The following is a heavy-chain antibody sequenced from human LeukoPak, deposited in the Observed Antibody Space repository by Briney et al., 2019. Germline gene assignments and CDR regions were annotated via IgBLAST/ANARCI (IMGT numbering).Heavy chain of an antibody. V-gene: IGHV4-61*02. J-gene: IGHJ5*02. CDR3: ARDLGPTVTQRGWFDP. Sequence: TLSLTCTVSGGSISSGSYYWSWIRQPAGKGLEWIGRIYTRGSTNYNPSLKSRVTISVDTSKNRFSLNLSSVTAADTAVYYCARDLGPTVTQRGWFDPWGQGILVTVSS. CDR2: IYTRGST. CDR1: GGSISSGSYY. D-gene: IGHD4-17*01.